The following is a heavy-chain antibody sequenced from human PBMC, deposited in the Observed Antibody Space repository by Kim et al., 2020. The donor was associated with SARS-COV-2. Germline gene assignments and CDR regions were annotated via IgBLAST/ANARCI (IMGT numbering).Heavy chain of an antibody. V-gene: IGHV1-3*01. D-gene: IGHD6-13*01. J-gene: IGHJ4*02. Sequence: SQKFQGRVTITRDTSASTAYMELSSLRSEDTAVYYWARAGIAAALDFDYWGQGTLVTVSS. CDR3: ARAGIAAALDFDY.